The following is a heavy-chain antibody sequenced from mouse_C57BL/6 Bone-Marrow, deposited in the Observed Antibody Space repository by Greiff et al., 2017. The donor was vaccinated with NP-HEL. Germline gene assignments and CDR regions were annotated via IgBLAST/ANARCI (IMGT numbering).Heavy chain of an antibody. CDR1: GYTFTSYG. CDR3: ARPLTTVVEDWYFDV. CDR2: IYPRSGNT. D-gene: IGHD1-1*01. J-gene: IGHJ1*03. Sequence: VQVVESGAELARPGASVKLSCKASGYTFTSYGISWVKQRTGQGLEWIGEIYPRSGNTYYNEKFKGKATLTADKSSSTAYMELRSLTSEDSAVYFCARPLTTVVEDWYFDVWGTGTTVTVSS. V-gene: IGHV1-81*01.